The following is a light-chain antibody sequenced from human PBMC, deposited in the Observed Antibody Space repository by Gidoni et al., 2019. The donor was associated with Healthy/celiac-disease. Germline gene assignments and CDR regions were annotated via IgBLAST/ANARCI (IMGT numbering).Light chain of an antibody. J-gene: IGKJ1*01. CDR2: AAS. V-gene: IGKV1-39*01. CDR1: QSISSY. Sequence: DIQMTHPPSSLSASVGDRVTITCRASQSISSYLDWYQQKPGKAPTLLIYAASSLQSGVPSRFSGSGSGTDFTLTISRLQPEDFAMYYCQQSYSTPRTFGQGTKVEIK. CDR3: QQSYSTPRT.